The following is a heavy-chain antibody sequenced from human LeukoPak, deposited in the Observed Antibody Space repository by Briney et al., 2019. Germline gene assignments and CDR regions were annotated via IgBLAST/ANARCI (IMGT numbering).Heavy chain of an antibody. J-gene: IGHJ4*02. D-gene: IGHD5-18*01. CDR2: IYTSGST. V-gene: IGHV4-4*07. CDR1: GGSISSYY. CDR3: ARGGLRGYSYGQRFDY. Sequence: SETLSLTCTVSGGSISSYYWSWIRQPAGKGLEWIGRIYTSGSTNYNPSLKSRVTMSVDTSKNQFSLKLSSVTAADTAVYYCARGGLRGYSYGQRFDYWGQGILVTVS.